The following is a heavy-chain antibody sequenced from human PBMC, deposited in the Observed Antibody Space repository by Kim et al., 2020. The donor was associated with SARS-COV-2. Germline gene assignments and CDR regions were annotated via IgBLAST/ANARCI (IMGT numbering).Heavy chain of an antibody. J-gene: IGHJ4*02. V-gene: IGHV4-31*03. CDR2: IYYSGST. CDR1: GGSISSGGNY. Sequence: SETLSLTCTVSGGSISSGGNYWTWIRQHPGKGLEWIGYIYYSGSTYYKPSLKSRATISIDSSKNQFSLKLSSVTAADTAVYYCVRALPSLSDYYFDYWGQGTLVTVSS. CDR3: VRALPSLSDYYFDY.